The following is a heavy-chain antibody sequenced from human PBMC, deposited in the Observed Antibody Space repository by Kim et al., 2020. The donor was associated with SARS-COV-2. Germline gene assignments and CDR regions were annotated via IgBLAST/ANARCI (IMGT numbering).Heavy chain of an antibody. D-gene: IGHD3-22*01. Sequence: SETLSLTCTVSGGSISSGGYYWSWIRQHPGKGLEWIGYIYYSGSTYYNPSLKSRVTISVDTSKNQFSLKLSSVPAADTAVYYCARGQGLITMIVVVVGAFDSWGQETLVTVSS. CDR2: IYYSGST. CDR3: ARGQGLITMIVVVVGAFDS. V-gene: IGHV4-31*03. CDR1: GGSISSGGYY. J-gene: IGHJ4*02.